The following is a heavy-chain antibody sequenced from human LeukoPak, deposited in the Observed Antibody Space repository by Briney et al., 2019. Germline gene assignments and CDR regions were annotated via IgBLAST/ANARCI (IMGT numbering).Heavy chain of an antibody. V-gene: IGHV4-59*08. Sequence: SETLSLTCTVSGGSISSYYWSWIRQPPGKGLEWIGYIYYSGSNNYNPSLKSRVTISVDTSKNQFSLKLSSVTAADTAVYYCARGPSGSPLDYWGQGTLVTVSS. CDR1: GGSISSYY. D-gene: IGHD1-26*01. CDR2: IYYSGSN. CDR3: ARGPSGSPLDY. J-gene: IGHJ4*02.